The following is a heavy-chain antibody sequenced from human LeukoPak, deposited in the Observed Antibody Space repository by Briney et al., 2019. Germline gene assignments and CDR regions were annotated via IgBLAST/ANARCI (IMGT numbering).Heavy chain of an antibody. D-gene: IGHD2-15*01. Sequence: GRSLRLSCAASGFTFSSYAMHWVRQAPGKGLEWVAVISYDGSNKYYADSVKGRFTISRDNAKNSLYLQMNSLRAEDTAVYYRARDCSGGSCYLGSYGMDIWGQGTTVTVSS. J-gene: IGHJ6*02. CDR1: GFTFSSYA. CDR3: ARDCSGGSCYLGSYGMDI. CDR2: ISYDGSNK. V-gene: IGHV3-30-3*01.